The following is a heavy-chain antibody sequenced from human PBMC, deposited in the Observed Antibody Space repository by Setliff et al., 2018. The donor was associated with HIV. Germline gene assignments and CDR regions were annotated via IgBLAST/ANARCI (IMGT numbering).Heavy chain of an antibody. CDR3: AMRVYDFWSGLVGQYYYMDV. CDR2: IDYSGNT. CDR1: GGSLSSTTYY. Sequence: SETLSLTCAVSGGSLSSTTYYWGWIRQPPGKGLEWIGIIDYSGNTYYNPSLKSRVTISEDTPKNQFSLKLTSVTAADTAVYYCAMRVYDFWSGLVGQYYYMDVWGKGTTVTVSS. J-gene: IGHJ6*03. D-gene: IGHD3-3*01. V-gene: IGHV4-39*01.